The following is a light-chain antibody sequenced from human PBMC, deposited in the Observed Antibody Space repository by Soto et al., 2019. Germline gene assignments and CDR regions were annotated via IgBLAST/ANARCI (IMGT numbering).Light chain of an antibody. CDR2: KAS. V-gene: IGKV1-5*03. CDR3: QHYTSYSEA. J-gene: IGKJ1*01. Sequence: DIQMTQSPSTLSGSVGDRVTITCRASQTISSWLPWYQQKPRKAPKLLIYKASTLKSGVPSRFSGGGSGAEFTLTISSLQPDDFATYYCQHYTSYSEAFGQGTKGDIK. CDR1: QTISSW.